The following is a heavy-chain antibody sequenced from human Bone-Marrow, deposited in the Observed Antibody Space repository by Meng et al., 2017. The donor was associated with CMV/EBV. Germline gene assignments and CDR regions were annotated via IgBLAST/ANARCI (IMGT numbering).Heavy chain of an antibody. CDR3: ARDRSSWYGGGGCYYYYGMDV. Sequence: SVKVSCKASGGTFSSYAISWVRQAPGQGLEWMGGIIPIFGKANYAQKLQGRVTITTDESTSTAYMELSSPRSEDTAVYYCARDRSSWYGGGGCYYYYGMDVWGQGTTVTGSS. CDR2: IIPIFGKA. D-gene: IGHD6-13*01. V-gene: IGHV1-69*05. CDR1: GGTFSSYA. J-gene: IGHJ6*01.